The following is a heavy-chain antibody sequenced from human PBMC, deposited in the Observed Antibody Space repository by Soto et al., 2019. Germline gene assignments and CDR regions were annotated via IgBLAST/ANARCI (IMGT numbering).Heavy chain of an antibody. Sequence: GASVKVPCKASGGTFSSYAISWVRQAPGQGLEWMGGIIPIFGTANYAQKFQGRVTITADESTSTAYMELSSLRSEDTAVYYCARDLTYSLDGWNWFDPWGQGTLVTVSS. V-gene: IGHV1-69*13. D-gene: IGHD6-13*01. CDR2: IIPIFGTA. J-gene: IGHJ5*02. CDR3: ARDLTYSLDGWNWFDP. CDR1: GGTFSSYA.